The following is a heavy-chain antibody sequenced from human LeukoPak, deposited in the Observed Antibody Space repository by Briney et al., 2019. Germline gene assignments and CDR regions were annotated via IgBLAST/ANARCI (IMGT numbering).Heavy chain of an antibody. D-gene: IGHD7-27*01. CDR1: GFTFNKSW. V-gene: IGHV3-7*01. J-gene: IGHJ4*02. CDR3: ATTGERDY. CDR2: IKEDGTRK. Sequence: GGSLRLSCAASGFTFNKSWMSWVRQAPGKGPEWVANIKEDGTRKYYVDSVRGRFTISRDIAENSLYLQMNSLRDEDTAVYYCATTGERDYWGRGTLVTVSS.